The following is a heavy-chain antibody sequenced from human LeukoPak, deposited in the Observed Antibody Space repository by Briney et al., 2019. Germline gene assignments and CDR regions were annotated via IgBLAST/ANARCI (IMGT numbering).Heavy chain of an antibody. CDR1: GYTFTSYY. CDR3: ARNSLVDHIDP. CDR2: INPSGGST. J-gene: IGHJ5*02. V-gene: IGHV1-46*01. D-gene: IGHD2-8*02. Sequence: ASVTVSCKASGYTFTSYYMHWVRQAPGQGLEWMGIINPSGGSTSYAQKFQGRVTMTRDTSTSTVYMELSSLRSEDTAVYYCARNSLVDHIDPWGQGTLVTVSS.